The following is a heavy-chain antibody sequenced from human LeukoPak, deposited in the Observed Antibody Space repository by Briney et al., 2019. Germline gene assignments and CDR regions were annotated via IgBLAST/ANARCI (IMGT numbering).Heavy chain of an antibody. D-gene: IGHD2-15*01. J-gene: IGHJ6*03. CDR1: GFTFSSYW. CDR3: ARDNNIVVVVAAYYMDV. V-gene: IGHV3-7*01. CDR2: IKQDGSEK. Sequence: GGSLSLSCAASGFTFSSYWMSWVRQAPGKGLEWVANIKQDGSEKYYVDSVKGRFTISRDNAKNSLYLQMNSLRAEDTAVYYCARDNNIVVVVAAYYMDVWGKGTTVTVSS.